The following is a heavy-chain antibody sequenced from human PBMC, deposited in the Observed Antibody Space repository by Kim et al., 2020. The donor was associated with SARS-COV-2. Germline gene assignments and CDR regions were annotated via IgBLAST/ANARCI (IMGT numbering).Heavy chain of an antibody. Sequence: GGSLRLSCAASGFTFSSSWMTWVRQAPGKGPEWVANINQDGREKNHVDFVKGRFTISRDNAKSSLYLQMNSLRAEDTAVYYCARGHYGKDVWGQGTTV. V-gene: IGHV3-7*04. CDR3: ARGHYGKDV. CDR2: INQDGREK. CDR1: GFTFSSSW. J-gene: IGHJ6*02.